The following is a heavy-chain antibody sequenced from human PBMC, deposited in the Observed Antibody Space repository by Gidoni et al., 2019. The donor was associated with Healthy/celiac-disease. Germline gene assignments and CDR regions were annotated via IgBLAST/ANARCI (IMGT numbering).Heavy chain of an antibody. D-gene: IGHD3-22*01. Sequence: QAPGKGLVWVSRINSDGSSTSYADSVKGRFTISRDNAKNTLYLQMNSLRAEDTAVYYCARSGGYDSSFDPWGQGTLVTVSS. V-gene: IGHV3-74*01. J-gene: IGHJ5*02. CDR2: INSDGSST. CDR3: ARSGGYDSSFDP.